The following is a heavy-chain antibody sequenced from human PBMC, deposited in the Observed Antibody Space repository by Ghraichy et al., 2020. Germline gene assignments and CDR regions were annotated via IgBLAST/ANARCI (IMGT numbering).Heavy chain of an antibody. J-gene: IGHJ6*02. Sequence: SQTLSLTCDVSGASINGYYWNWVWQAPGKGLELIGYIIYTGSTNYSPSLKIRVTISLATYKYQFSLKLTFVTAADTTVYYCARSATRFSYVLDVWGQGTTVTVSS. CDR3: ARSATRFSYVLDV. V-gene: IGHV4-59*01. CDR2: IIYTGST. D-gene: IGHD1-1*01. CDR1: GASINGYY.